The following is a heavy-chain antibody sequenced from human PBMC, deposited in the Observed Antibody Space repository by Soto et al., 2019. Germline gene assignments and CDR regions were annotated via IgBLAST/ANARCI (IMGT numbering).Heavy chain of an antibody. CDR1: GGSISSYY. J-gene: IGHJ4*02. V-gene: IGHV4-59*01. CDR2: IYYSGST. D-gene: IGHD2-15*01. Sequence: PSETLSLTCTVSGGSISSYYWSWIRQPPGKGLEWIGYIYYSGSTNYNPSLKSRVTISVDTSKNQFSLKLSSVTAADTAVYYCARGSPYCSGGSCYRLFDYWGQGTLVTVSS. CDR3: ARGSPYCSGGSCYRLFDY.